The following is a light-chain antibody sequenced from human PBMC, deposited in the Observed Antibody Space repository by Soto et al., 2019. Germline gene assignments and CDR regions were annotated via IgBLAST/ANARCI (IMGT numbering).Light chain of an antibody. Sequence: QSALTQPPSASASPGQSVTISCTGTSSDVGGYNYVSWYQQHPGKAPKIMIYEVSKRPAGVPDRFSGSKSGNTASLTVSGLQAEDEADYYCSSYAGSNNLVFGGGTKLTVL. CDR1: SSDVGGYNY. J-gene: IGLJ2*01. V-gene: IGLV2-8*01. CDR2: EVS. CDR3: SSYAGSNNLV.